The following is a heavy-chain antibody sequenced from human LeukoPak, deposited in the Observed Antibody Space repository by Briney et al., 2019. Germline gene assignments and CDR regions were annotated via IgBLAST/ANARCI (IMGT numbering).Heavy chain of an antibody. CDR1: GYSISNDYY. D-gene: IGHD3-10*01. V-gene: IGHV4-38-2*02. CDR3: ARDKAGTMVRGVINGMDV. J-gene: IGHJ6*02. CDR2: IFHSGST. Sequence: PSETLSLTCTVSGYSISNDYYWGWIRQPPGKGLEWIGSIFHSGSTYYNPSLKSRVTMSVDTSKSQFSLRLRSVTAADTAVYYCARDKAGTMVRGVINGMDVWGQGTTVTVSS.